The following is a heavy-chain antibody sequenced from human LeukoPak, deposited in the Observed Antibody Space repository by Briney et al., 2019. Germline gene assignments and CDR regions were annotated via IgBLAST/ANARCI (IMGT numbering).Heavy chain of an antibody. CDR3: ARSGSAAGFYYYYYYGMDV. CDR1: GGSISSGGDY. CDR2: INHSGST. J-gene: IGHJ6*02. D-gene: IGHD6-13*01. V-gene: IGHV4-34*01. Sequence: SETLSLTCAVSGGSISSGGDYWSWIRQPPGKGLEWIGEINHSGSTNYNPSLKSRVTISVDTSRNQFSLKLSSVTAADTAVYYCARSGSAAGFYYYYYYGMDVWGQGTTVTVSS.